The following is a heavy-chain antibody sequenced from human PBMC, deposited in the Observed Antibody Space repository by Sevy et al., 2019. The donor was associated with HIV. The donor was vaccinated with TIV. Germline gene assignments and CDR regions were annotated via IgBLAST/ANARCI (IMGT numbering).Heavy chain of an antibody. V-gene: IGHV4-34*01. J-gene: IGHJ4*02. CDR3: ARGVTVTTVPYYFDY. CDR2: INHSGST. D-gene: IGHD4-4*01. Sequence: SETLSLTCAVYSGSFSAYYWSWIRQPPGKGLEWIGEINHSGSTNYNPSLKSRVTISLHTSKNQFSLKLTSVTAAGTAVYYCARGVTVTTVPYYFDYWGQGTLVTVSS. CDR1: SGSFSAYY.